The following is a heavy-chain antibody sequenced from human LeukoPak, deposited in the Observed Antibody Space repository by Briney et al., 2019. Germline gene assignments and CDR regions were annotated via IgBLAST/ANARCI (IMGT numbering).Heavy chain of an antibody. Sequence: PSETLSLTCTVSGGSISSYYWSWIRQPAGKGLEWIGRIYTSGSTNYNPSLKSRVTMSVDTSKNHFSLRLSSVTAAGTTVYYCARFLLYYDSSTYPNWFDPWGQGTLVTVSS. J-gene: IGHJ5*02. CDR1: GGSISSYY. CDR2: IYTSGST. CDR3: ARFLLYYDSSTYPNWFDP. V-gene: IGHV4-4*07. D-gene: IGHD3-22*01.